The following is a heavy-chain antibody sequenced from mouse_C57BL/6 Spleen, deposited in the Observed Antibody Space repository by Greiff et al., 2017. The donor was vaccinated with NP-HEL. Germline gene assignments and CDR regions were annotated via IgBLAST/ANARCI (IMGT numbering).Heavy chain of an antibody. CDR1: GYTFTDYY. CDR2: INPYNGGT. V-gene: IGHV1-19*01. Sequence: EVQLHQSGPVLVKPGASVKLSCKASGYTFTDYYMNWVKQSHGKSLEWIGVINPYNGGTSYNQKFKGKATLTVDKSSSTAYMELNSLTSEDSAVYYCARGGYGYDFAYWGQGTLVTVSA. J-gene: IGHJ3*01. CDR3: ARGGYGYDFAY. D-gene: IGHD2-2*01.